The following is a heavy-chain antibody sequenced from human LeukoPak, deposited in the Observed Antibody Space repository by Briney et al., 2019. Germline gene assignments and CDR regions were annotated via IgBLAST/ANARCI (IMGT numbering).Heavy chain of an antibody. CDR1: GFTFSSYA. CDR2: IYYDGSNK. J-gene: IGHJ2*01. V-gene: IGHV3-30*14. Sequence: PGGSLRLSCAASGFTFSSYAMHWVRQAPGKGLEWVAVIYYDGSNKYYADSVKGRFTISRDYSKNTLYLQMNNLRAEDTAVYYCASPSAEMTAINGCYFDVWGRGTLVTVSS. CDR3: ASPSAEMTAINGCYFDV. D-gene: IGHD5-24*01.